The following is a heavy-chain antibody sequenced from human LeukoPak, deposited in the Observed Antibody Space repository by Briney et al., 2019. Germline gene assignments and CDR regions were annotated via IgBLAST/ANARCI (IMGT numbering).Heavy chain of an antibody. D-gene: IGHD3-10*01. CDR3: ARDQVPLLWFGEFKGGFDY. CDR2: ISAYNGNT. Sequence: GASVKVSCKASGYTFTSYGISWVRQAPGQGLEWMGWISAYNGNTNYAQKLQGRVTMTTDTSTSTAYMELRSLRSDDTAVYYCARDQVPLLWFGEFKGGFDYWGQGTLVTVSS. J-gene: IGHJ4*02. CDR1: GYTFTSYG. V-gene: IGHV1-18*01.